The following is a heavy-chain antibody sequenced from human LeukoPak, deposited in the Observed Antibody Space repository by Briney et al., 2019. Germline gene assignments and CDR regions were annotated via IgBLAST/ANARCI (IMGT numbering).Heavy chain of an antibody. CDR2: IYYSGST. D-gene: IGHD3-3*01. Sequence: SQTLSLTCTVSGGSISSGGYYWSWIRQHPGKGLEWIGYIYYSGSTYYNPSLKSRVTISVDTSKNQFSLKLSSVTAADTAVYYCAREGRFDDFWSGYIDYWGQGTLVTISS. J-gene: IGHJ4*02. CDR3: AREGRFDDFWSGYIDY. V-gene: IGHV4-31*03. CDR1: GGSISSGGYY.